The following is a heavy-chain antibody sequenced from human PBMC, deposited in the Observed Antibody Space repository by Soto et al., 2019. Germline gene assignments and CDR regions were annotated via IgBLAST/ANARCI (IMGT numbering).Heavy chain of an antibody. D-gene: IGHD1-1*01. V-gene: IGHV4-34*01. CDR3: ARVERGTATTVVDAFDI. CDR1: GGYVSSGSYY. J-gene: IGHJ3*02. Sequence: QVQLQQWGAGLLKPSETLSLTCAVYGGYVSSGSYYWSWIRQPPGKGLEWIGEMSHSGGTHFKPSPKSRVTITVDTSENQFSLKMSSVTAATTALYYCARVERGTATTVVDAFDIWGPGTMVTVSS. CDR2: MSHSGGT.